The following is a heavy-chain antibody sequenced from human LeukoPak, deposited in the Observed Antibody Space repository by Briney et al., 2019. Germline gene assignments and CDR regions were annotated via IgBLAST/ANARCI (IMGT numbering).Heavy chain of an antibody. CDR3: ARDLEYQPGGMDV. CDR1: GGTFSSYA. J-gene: IGHJ6*04. Sequence: SVKVSCKASGGTFSSYAISWVRQAPGQGLEWMGGIIPIFGTANYAQKFQGRVTITADESTSPAYMELSSLRSEDTAVYYCARDLEYQPGGMDVWGKGTTVTVSS. V-gene: IGHV1-69*13. D-gene: IGHD2-2*01. CDR2: IIPIFGTA.